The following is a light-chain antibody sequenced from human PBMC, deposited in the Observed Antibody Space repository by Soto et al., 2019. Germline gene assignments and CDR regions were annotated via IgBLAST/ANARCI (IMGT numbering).Light chain of an antibody. CDR3: SSYAGSHNFVV. J-gene: IGLJ2*01. V-gene: IGLV2-8*01. Sequence: QSALTQPPSASGSPGQSVTISCTGTSSDVGSYNYVSWYQQHPGKAPKLMIWEVSKRPSGVPDRFSGSKYGNTVSLTVSGLQAEDEADYYCSSYAGSHNFVVFGGGTKLTVL. CDR1: SSDVGSYNY. CDR2: EVS.